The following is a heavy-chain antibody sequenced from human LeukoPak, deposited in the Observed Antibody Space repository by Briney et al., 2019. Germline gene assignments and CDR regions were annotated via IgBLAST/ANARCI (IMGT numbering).Heavy chain of an antibody. CDR1: GFTFSSYA. Sequence: GGSLRLSCAASGFTFSSYAMSWVRQAPGRGQEWVSAISGSGGSTYYADSVKGRFTISRDNSKNTLYLQMNSLRAEDTAVYYCAKGFRGGYYDSSGYYQTYYFDYWGQGTLVTVSS. D-gene: IGHD3-22*01. J-gene: IGHJ4*02. CDR3: AKGFRGGYYDSSGYYQTYYFDY. CDR2: ISGSGGST. V-gene: IGHV3-23*01.